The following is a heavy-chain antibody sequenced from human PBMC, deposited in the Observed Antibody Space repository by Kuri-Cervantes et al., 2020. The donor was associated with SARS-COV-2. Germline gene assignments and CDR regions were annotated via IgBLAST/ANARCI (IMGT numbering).Heavy chain of an antibody. V-gene: IGHV1-18*04. CDR2: ISAYNGNT. CDR1: GYTFTSYG. Sequence: ASVKVSCKASGYTFTSYGIGWVRQAPGQGLEWMGWISAYNGNTNCAQKLQGRVTMTTDTSTSTAYMELRSLRSDDTAVYYCAGSSIAPNYYYYGMDVWGQGTTVTVSS. CDR3: AGSSIAPNYYYYGMDV. J-gene: IGHJ6*02. D-gene: IGHD3-10*01.